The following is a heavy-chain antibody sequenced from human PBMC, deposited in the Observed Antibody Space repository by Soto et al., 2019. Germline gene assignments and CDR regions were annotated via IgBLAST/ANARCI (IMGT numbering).Heavy chain of an antibody. D-gene: IGHD3-10*01. CDR3: ARWFTYGNFDYFDY. J-gene: IGHJ4*02. V-gene: IGHV3-74*01. CDR1: GLTFSSYW. Sequence: WGSMRLSCAASGLTFSSYWVHWFRKAKGKGLMWVSRINSGGGTTTYADSVKGRFTISRDNAKNTLYLQMNGLRAEDTALYYCARWFTYGNFDYFDYWGQGTQVTVSS. CDR2: INSGGGTT.